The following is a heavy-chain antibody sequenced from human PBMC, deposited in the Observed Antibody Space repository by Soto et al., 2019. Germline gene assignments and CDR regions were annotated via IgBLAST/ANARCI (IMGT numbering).Heavy chain of an antibody. J-gene: IGHJ6*03. D-gene: IGHD5-12*01. CDR3: ARDKRVGLPYYYYMDV. CDR1: GGSISSYY. CDR2: IYYSGST. Sequence: SETLSLTCTVSGGSISSYYWSWIRQPPGKGLEWIGYIYYSGSTNYNPSLKSRVTISVDTSKNQFSLRLSSVTAADTAVYYCARDKRVGLPYYYYMDVWGKGTTVTVSS. V-gene: IGHV4-59*01.